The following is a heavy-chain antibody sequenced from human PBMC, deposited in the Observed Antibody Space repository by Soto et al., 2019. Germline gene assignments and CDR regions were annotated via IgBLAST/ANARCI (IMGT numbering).Heavy chain of an antibody. J-gene: IGHJ4*02. CDR1: GSTFTSYA. CDR3: ARDSTYCSGGSCSRPLGY. Sequence: ASVTFSFTASGSTFTSYAMHWVRQAPGQRLEWMGWINAGNGNTKYSQKFQGRVTITRDTSASTAYMELSSLRSEDTAVYYCARDSTYCSGGSCSRPLGYWGQGTLVTVSS. V-gene: IGHV1-3*01. D-gene: IGHD2-15*01. CDR2: INAGNGNT.